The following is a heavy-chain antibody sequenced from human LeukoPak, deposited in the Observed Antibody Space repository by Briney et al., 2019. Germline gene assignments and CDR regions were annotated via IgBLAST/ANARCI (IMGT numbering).Heavy chain of an antibody. CDR3: ARDTGLGRYYDSSGYYSAGRWFDP. Sequence: ASVKASCKASGYTFSSNAIHWVRQAPGQRLEWMGWINAGNGDTKYSQKFQGRVTITRDTSASTAYMELSSLRSEDTAVYYCARDTGLGRYYDSSGYYSAGRWFDPWGQGTLVTVSS. V-gene: IGHV1-3*01. D-gene: IGHD3-22*01. J-gene: IGHJ5*02. CDR2: INAGNGDT. CDR1: GYTFSSNA.